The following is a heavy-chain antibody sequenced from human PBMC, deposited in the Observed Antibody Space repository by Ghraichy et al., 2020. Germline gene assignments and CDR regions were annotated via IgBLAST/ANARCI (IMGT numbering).Heavy chain of an antibody. CDR3: ARGRSRNWVLVY. CDR2: INTATGNA. V-gene: IGHV1-3*04. Sequence: ASVKVSCKASGYNFNRYAVHWVRQAPGQRLEWMGWINTATGNAKYSQKFQGRVTISRNTSTTTAYMELTSLTSEYTAVYYCARGRSRNWVLVYWGQGTLVTVSS. J-gene: IGHJ4*02. D-gene: IGHD7-27*01. CDR1: GYNFNRYA.